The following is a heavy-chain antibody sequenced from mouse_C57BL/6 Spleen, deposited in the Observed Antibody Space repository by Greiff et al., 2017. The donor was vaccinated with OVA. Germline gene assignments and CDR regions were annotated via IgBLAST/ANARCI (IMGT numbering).Heavy chain of an antibody. Sequence: VQLQQPGAELVMPGASVKLSCKASGYTFTSYWMHWVKQRPGQGLEWIGEIDPSDSYTNYNQKFKGKSTLTVDKSSSTAYMQLSSLTSEDSAVYYCARHDGGAMDYWGQGTSVTVSS. CDR3: ARHDGGAMDY. D-gene: IGHD2-3*01. J-gene: IGHJ4*01. V-gene: IGHV1-69*01. CDR1: GYTFTSYW. CDR2: IDPSDSYT.